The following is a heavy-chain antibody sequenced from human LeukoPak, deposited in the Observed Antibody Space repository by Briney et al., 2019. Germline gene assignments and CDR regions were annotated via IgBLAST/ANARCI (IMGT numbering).Heavy chain of an antibody. CDR1: GDSVRSGGHY. V-gene: IGHV4-31*11. D-gene: IGHD2-2*01. CDR2: IYPTGST. J-gene: IGHJ5*02. Sequence: SETLSLTCAVSGDSVRSGGHYWSWIRQSPGKGLEWIGYIYPTGSTYYNPSLKSRVYISVDTSQNQFSLKLSSVTAADTALYYCARVIVTGAMMNRWFDPWGQGTLVTVSS. CDR3: ARVIVTGAMMNRWFDP.